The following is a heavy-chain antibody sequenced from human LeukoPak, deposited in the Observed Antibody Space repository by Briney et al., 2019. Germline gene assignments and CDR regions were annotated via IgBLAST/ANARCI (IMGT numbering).Heavy chain of an antibody. CDR2: IIPILGIA. Sequence: SVKVSCKASGGTFSSYAISWVRQAPGQGLEWMGRIIPILGIANYAQKFQGRVTITADKSTSTAYMELSSLRFEDTAVYYCARPTYDFWSGYSGVDYYYGMDVWGQGTTVTVSS. CDR3: ARPTYDFWSGYSGVDYYYGMDV. J-gene: IGHJ6*02. CDR1: GGTFSSYA. D-gene: IGHD3-3*01. V-gene: IGHV1-69*04.